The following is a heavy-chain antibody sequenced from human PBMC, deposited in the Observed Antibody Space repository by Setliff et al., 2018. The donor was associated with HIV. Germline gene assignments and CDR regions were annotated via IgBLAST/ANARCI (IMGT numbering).Heavy chain of an antibody. CDR1: GYTFTSYG. Sequence: ASVKVSCKASGYTFTSYGISWVRQAPGQGLEWMGWISAYNGNTNYSQKFQDRVTITRDTSASTGYMEVNSLRPEDTAVYYCARDRTPKRGYTYREPDFDSWGQGTLVTVSS. V-gene: IGHV1-18*01. D-gene: IGHD3-22*01. CDR2: ISAYNGNT. CDR3: ARDRTPKRGYTYREPDFDS. J-gene: IGHJ4*02.